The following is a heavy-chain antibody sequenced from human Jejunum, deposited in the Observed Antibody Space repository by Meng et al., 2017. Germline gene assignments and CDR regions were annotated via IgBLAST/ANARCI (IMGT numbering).Heavy chain of an antibody. Sequence: QLQLQESGSGLVKPSQTLSLTCVVSGGSMSSSYYSWGWIRQPPGKGLEWIGYIFNSGSTHFNPSLKSRVTISMDSSKNQFTLSLASVTAADTATYFCARHVTPNVGGIANPRWLDPWSQGSLVTVSS. CDR3: ARHVTPNVGGIANPRWLDP. CDR1: GGSMSSSYYS. V-gene: IGHV4-30-2*01. D-gene: IGHD3-10*02. J-gene: IGHJ5*02. CDR2: IFNSGST.